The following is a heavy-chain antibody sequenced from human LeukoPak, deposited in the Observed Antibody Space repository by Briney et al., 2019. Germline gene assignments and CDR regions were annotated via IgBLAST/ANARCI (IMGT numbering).Heavy chain of an antibody. J-gene: IGHJ3*02. CDR1: GGTFSSYA. CDR3: ERDGTKRWLPESLHAFDI. D-gene: IGHD5-24*01. CDR2: IIPIFSTA. V-gene: IGHV1-69*01. Sequence: VASVTVSCKGSGGTFSSYAISWVRQAPGHGLEWVGGIIPIFSTANHAQNFQGRVPITADESTSTAYMELSSLRSEDTAVYYCERDGTKRWLPESLHAFDIWGQGTMVTVSS.